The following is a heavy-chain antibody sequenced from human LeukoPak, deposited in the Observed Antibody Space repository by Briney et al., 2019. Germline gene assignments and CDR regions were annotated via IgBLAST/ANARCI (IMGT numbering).Heavy chain of an antibody. J-gene: IGHJ5*02. CDR3: ARNGAPFYYDSIPPNWFDP. Sequence: ASVKVSCKASGYTFTTYDISWVRQAPGQGLEWMGWINPNSGGTNYAQKFQGRVTMTRDTSINTAYMELSRLRSDDTAVYYCARNGAPFYYDSIPPNWFDPWGQGTLVTVSS. D-gene: IGHD3-22*01. CDR2: INPNSGGT. V-gene: IGHV1-2*02. CDR1: GYTFTTYD.